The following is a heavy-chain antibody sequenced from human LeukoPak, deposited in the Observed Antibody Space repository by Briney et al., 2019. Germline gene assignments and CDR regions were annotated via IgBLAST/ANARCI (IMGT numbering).Heavy chain of an antibody. V-gene: IGHV3-23*01. J-gene: IGHJ4*02. CDR2: ISGSGGST. CDR3: AKDQRHTHSYGYF. Sequence: GGSLRLSCEASGVTFSSYAMSWVRQAPGKGLEWVSAISGSGGSTYYADSVKGRSTISRDNSKNTLYLQMNSLRAEDTAVYYCAKDQRHTHSYGYFWGQGTLVTVSS. CDR1: GVTFSSYA. D-gene: IGHD5-18*01.